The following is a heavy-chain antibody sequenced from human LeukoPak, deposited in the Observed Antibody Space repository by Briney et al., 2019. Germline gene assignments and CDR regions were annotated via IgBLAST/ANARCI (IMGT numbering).Heavy chain of an antibody. D-gene: IGHD3-10*01. Sequence: SETLSLSCTVSGGSISSHYWSWIRQPPGKGLEWIGYIYYSGSTNYNPSLKSRVTISVDTSKNQFSLKLSSVTAADTAVYYCARVRSHYGSGSRFGNYYYYMDVWGKGTTVTISS. V-gene: IGHV4-59*11. CDR2: IYYSGST. CDR3: ARVRSHYGSGSRFGNYYYYMDV. J-gene: IGHJ6*03. CDR1: GGSISSHY.